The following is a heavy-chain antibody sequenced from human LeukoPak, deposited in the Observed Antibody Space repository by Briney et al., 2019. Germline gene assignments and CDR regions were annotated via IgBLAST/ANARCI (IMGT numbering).Heavy chain of an antibody. CDR2: ISWNSGSI. Sequence: GRSLRLSCAASGFTFDDYAMHWVRQAPGKGLEWVSGISWNSGSIGYADSVKGRFTISRDNAKNSLYLQMNSLRAEDTALYYCAKEICSSSSCYEGSFDYWGQGTLVTVPS. J-gene: IGHJ4*02. V-gene: IGHV3-9*01. CDR3: AKEICSSSSCYEGSFDY. D-gene: IGHD2-2*01. CDR1: GFTFDDYA.